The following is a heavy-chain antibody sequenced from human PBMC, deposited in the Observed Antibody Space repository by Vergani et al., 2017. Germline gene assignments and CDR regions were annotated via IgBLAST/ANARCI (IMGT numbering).Heavy chain of an antibody. J-gene: IGHJ4*02. CDR2: INPSGGST. V-gene: IGHV1-46*01. Sequence: QVQLVQSGAEVKKPGASVKVSCKASGYTFTSYYMHWVRQAPGQGLEWMGIINPSGGSTSYAQKFQGRVTMTRDTSTSTVYMELSSLRSEDTAVYYCAKELLRYYGSGSYNDYWGQGTLVTVSS. CDR1: GYTFTSYY. D-gene: IGHD3-10*01. CDR3: AKELLRYYGSGSYNDY.